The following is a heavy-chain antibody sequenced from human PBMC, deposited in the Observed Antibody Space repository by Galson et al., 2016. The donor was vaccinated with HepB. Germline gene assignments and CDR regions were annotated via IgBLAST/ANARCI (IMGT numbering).Heavy chain of an antibody. CDR3: ARMDPALVSGFDY. V-gene: IGHV4-61*08. Sequence: LSLTCTVSGGSISSGGYYWSWIRQHPGKRLEWIGDIYYSGTTNYKPSLKSRVTISVDTSKNQFSLRLSSVTAADTAVYYCARMDPALVSGFDYWGQGTLVTVSS. CDR1: GGSISSGGYY. J-gene: IGHJ4*02. CDR2: IYYSGTT. D-gene: IGHD5-18*01.